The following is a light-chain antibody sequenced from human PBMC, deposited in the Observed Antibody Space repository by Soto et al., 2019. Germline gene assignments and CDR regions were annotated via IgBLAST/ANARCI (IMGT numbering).Light chain of an antibody. CDR3: SSYTSSSTLSTYV. Sequence: SVLPQLGSVSGSRGQSFTISSTGNNIDVGGYNYVSWYQHHPGEAPKLMIYDVSNRPSGVSNRFSGSKSGNTASLIISGLQAEDEANYYCSSYTSSSTLSTYVFGTG. CDR1: NIDVGGYNY. J-gene: IGLJ1*01. V-gene: IGLV2-14*03. CDR2: DVS.